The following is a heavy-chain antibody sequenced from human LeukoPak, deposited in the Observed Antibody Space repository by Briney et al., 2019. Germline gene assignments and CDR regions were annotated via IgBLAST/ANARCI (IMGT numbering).Heavy chain of an antibody. Sequence: GGSLRLSCAASGFTFNNAWMSWVRQAPGKGLEWVGRIKSKTDGGTTDYAAPVKGRFTISRDYSKNTLYLQMNNLKTEDTAVYYCTTEATIFGVVITDAFDIWGQGTMVTVSS. CDR3: TTEATIFGVVITDAFDI. CDR1: GFTFNNAW. V-gene: IGHV3-15*01. CDR2: IKSKTDGGTT. D-gene: IGHD3-3*01. J-gene: IGHJ3*02.